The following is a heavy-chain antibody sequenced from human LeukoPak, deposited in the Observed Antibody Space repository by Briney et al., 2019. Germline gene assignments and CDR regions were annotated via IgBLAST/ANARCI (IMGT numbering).Heavy chain of an antibody. D-gene: IGHD3-9*01. CDR1: GFTFSSHW. V-gene: IGHV3-7*04. CDR3: ARGGLRYFAR. CDR2: IKEDGSEK. J-gene: IGHJ1*01. Sequence: GGSLRLSCAASGFTFSSHWMSWVRQAPGKGLERVANIKEDGSEKYYVDSVKGRFTISRDNAKNSLYLQMNSLRAEDTAVYYCARGGLRYFARWGQGTLVTVSS.